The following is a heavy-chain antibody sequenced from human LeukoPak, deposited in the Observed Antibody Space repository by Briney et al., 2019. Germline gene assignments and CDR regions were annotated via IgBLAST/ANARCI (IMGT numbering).Heavy chain of an antibody. CDR3: AKDVPLYGGNLWNYFHY. Sequence: GGSLRLSCAASGFTFSSYSMSWVRQAPGKGLEWVSSISSSSSYIYYADSVKGRFTISRDNSKKSLYLQMNSLRTEDTALYYCAKDVPLYGGNLWNYFHYWGQGTLVTVSS. J-gene: IGHJ4*02. CDR1: GFTFSSYS. D-gene: IGHD4-23*01. V-gene: IGHV3-21*04. CDR2: ISSSSSYI.